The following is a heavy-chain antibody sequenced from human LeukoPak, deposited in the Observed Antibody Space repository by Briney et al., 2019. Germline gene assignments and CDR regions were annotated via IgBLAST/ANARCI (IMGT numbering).Heavy chain of an antibody. CDR3: VKDRAPNDP. D-gene: IGHD3-10*01. CDR2: LYSGGSE. J-gene: IGHJ5*02. V-gene: IGHV3-23*03. Sequence: GGSLRLSCAASGFSFDDYAMHWVRQAPGKGLEWVSVLYSGGSEYYEDSVKGRFTISRDNSKNTLFLQMNSLRPEDTAVYYCVKDRAPNDPWGQGTLATVSS. CDR1: GFSFDDYA.